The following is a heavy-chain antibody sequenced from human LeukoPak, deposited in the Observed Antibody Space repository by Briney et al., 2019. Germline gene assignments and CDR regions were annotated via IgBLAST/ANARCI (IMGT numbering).Heavy chain of an antibody. V-gene: IGHV1-69*04. J-gene: IGHJ4*02. D-gene: IGHD6-19*01. CDR1: GGTFSSYA. CDR3: ARASDSSGWYRLDY. CDR2: IIPILSIA. Sequence: ASVKVSCKASGGTFSSYAISWVRQAPGQGLEWMGRIIPILSIANYAQKFQGRVTITADKSTSTAYMELSSLRSEDTAVYYCARASDSSGWYRLDYWGQGTLVTVSS.